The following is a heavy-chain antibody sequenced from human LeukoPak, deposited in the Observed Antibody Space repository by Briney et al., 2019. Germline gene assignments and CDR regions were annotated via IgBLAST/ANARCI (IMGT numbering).Heavy chain of an antibody. CDR1: GFTFSNYD. V-gene: IGHV3-30*03. CDR2: ISYDGSNK. CDR3: ARHLNYYLDY. J-gene: IGHJ4*02. D-gene: IGHD3-10*01. Sequence: HPGGSLRLSCAASGFTFSNYDIHWVRQAPGKGLEWVAVISYDGSNKYYADSVKGRFTISRDNSKNTLYLQMNSLRAEDTAVYYCARHLNYYLDYWGQGTLVTVSS.